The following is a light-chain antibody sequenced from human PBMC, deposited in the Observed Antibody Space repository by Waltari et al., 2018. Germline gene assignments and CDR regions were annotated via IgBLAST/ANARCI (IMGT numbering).Light chain of an antibody. Sequence: EIVLTQSPASLSLSPGESATLSCRASQSVSSYFAWYQQKPGQAPRLLIYDASNRATGIPARFSGGGSGTDFTLTISGLEPEDFAVYYCQQRGNWPSGYTFGQGTKLEIK. J-gene: IGKJ2*01. V-gene: IGKV3-11*01. CDR2: DAS. CDR3: QQRGNWPSGYT. CDR1: QSVSSY.